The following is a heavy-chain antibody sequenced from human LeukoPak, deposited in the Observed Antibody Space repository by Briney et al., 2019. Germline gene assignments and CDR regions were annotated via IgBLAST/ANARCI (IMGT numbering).Heavy chain of an antibody. D-gene: IGHD6-19*01. J-gene: IGHJ4*02. CDR2: IDPGDSYT. CDR1: GDSFTNYW. V-gene: IGHV5-10-1*01. CDR3: ARHWGYSSGWFFDS. Sequence: GESLKISCKGSGDSFTNYWITWVRQVPGKGLEWMGRIDPGDSYTDYSPSFQGHATVSADKSINTAYLQWSSLKASDTAIYYCARHWGYSSGWFFDSWGLGTLVTVSS.